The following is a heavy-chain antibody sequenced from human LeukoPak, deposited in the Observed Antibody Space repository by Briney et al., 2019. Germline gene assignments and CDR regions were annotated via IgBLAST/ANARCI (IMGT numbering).Heavy chain of an antibody. V-gene: IGHV1-18*01. CDR3: ARAVLVAGHNWFDP. CDR1: GYTFTSYG. Sequence: AASVKVSCKASGYTFTSYGISWVRQAPGQGLEWMGWISAYNGNTNYAQKLQGRVTMTTDTSTSTAYMELRGLRSDDTAVYYCARAVLVAGHNWFDPWGQGTLVTVSS. CDR2: ISAYNGNT. J-gene: IGHJ5*02. D-gene: IGHD5-12*01.